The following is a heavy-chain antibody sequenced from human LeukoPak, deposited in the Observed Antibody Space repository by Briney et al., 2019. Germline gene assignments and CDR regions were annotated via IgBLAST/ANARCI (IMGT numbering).Heavy chain of an antibody. V-gene: IGHV1-46*01. D-gene: IGHD6-13*01. Sequence: WASVKVSCKASGYTFTSYYMHWVRQAPGQGLEWMGIINPSGGSTSYAQKFQGRVTMTRDMSTSTVYMELSSLRSEDTAVYYCALIAAAEPSTYYYYYMDVWGKGTTVTVSS. CDR1: GYTFTSYY. CDR3: ALIAAAEPSTYYYYYMDV. J-gene: IGHJ6*03. CDR2: INPSGGST.